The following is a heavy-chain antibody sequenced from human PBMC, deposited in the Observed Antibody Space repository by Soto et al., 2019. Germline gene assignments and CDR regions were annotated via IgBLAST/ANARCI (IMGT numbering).Heavy chain of an antibody. CDR3: VRQAGGASTPCDDY. V-gene: IGHV1-8*01. J-gene: IGHJ4*02. CDR1: GYTFVAFD. D-gene: IGHD2-15*01. CDR2: VNPDTGDR. Sequence: QVQLVQSGAEVKKPGASVKVSCKASGYTFVAFDIAWVRQASGQGLEWVGWVNPDTGDRAYKREFQGRLSITRDTTINTVFMELGSLTPDDTAMYFCVRQAGGASTPCDDYWGQGNLVTVSP.